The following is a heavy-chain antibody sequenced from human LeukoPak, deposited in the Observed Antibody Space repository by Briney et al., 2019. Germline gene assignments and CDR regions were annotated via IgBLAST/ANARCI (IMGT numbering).Heavy chain of an antibody. CDR3: ARGSSAAYDY. J-gene: IGHJ4*02. V-gene: IGHV3-53*01. Sequence: GGSLRLSCAASGLTVSRNYMSWVRQAPGKGLEWVSIIYSGGDTYYGDSVKGRFTISRDISKNTLYLQMNSLRAEDTAVYYCARGSSAAYDYWGQGTLVTVSS. CDR1: GLTVSRNY. D-gene: IGHD1-26*01. CDR2: IYSGGDT.